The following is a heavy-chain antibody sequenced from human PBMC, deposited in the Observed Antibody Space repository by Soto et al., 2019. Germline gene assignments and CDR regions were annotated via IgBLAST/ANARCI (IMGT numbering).Heavy chain of an antibody. CDR3: TTDHYDILTGYYLRDY. D-gene: IGHD3-9*01. CDR2: IKSKTDGGTT. CDR1: SVSNAW. Sequence: SVSNAWMNWVRQAPGKGLEWVGRIKSKTDGGTTDYAAPVKGRFTISRDDSKNTLYLQMNSLKTEDTAVYYCTTDHYDILTGYYLRDYSGQGTLVTVSS. J-gene: IGHJ4*02. V-gene: IGHV3-15*07.